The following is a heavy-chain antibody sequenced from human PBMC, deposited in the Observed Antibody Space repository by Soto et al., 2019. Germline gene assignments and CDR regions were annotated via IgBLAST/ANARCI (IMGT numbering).Heavy chain of an antibody. CDR2: INPNGGST. J-gene: IGHJ6*02. CDR3: AREFMTFYYYYGMDV. D-gene: IGHD2-21*02. CDR1: GYTFTGYY. Sequence: GASVKVSCKASGYTFTGYYMHWVRQAPGQGLEWMGIINPNGGSTTYAQKFQGRVTMTRDTSTSTVYMELSSLRSEDTAVYYCAREFMTFYYYYGMDVWGQGTTVTVSS. V-gene: IGHV1-46*01.